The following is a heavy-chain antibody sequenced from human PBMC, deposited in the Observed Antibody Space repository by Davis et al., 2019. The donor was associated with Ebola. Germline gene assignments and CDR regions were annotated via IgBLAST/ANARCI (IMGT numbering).Heavy chain of an antibody. V-gene: IGHV4-34*01. CDR1: GGSFSGYY. D-gene: IGHD2-15*01. CDR3: ARDKRYCSGGSCYYYYGMDV. J-gene: IGHJ6*02. Sequence: MPGGSLRLSCAVYGGSFSGYYWSWIRQPPGKGLEWIGEINHSGSTNYNPSLKSRVTISVDTSKNQFSLKLSSVTAADTAVYYCARDKRYCSGGSCYYYYGMDVWGQGTTVTVSS. CDR2: INHSGST.